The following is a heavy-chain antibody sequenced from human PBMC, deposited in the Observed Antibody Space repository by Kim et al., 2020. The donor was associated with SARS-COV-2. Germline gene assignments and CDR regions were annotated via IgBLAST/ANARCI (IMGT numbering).Heavy chain of an antibody. CDR2: ISAYNGNT. J-gene: IGHJ4*02. CDR1: GYTFTSYG. D-gene: IGHD3-3*01. V-gene: IGHV1-18*01. CDR3: ARARITIFGVVIVFGY. Sequence: ASVKVSCKASGYTFTSYGISWVRQAPGQGLEWMGWISAYNGNTNYAQKLQGRVTMTTDTSTSTAYMELRSLRSDDTAVYYCARARITIFGVVIVFGYWGQGTLVTVSP.